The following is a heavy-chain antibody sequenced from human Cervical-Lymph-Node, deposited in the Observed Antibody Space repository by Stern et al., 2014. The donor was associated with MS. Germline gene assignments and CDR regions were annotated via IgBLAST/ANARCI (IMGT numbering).Heavy chain of an antibody. V-gene: IGHV1-69*04. CDR2: IITILGLP. CDR1: GGTFSSSYA. D-gene: IGHD1-1*01. CDR3: ARGVVSNRATATLHNLFDP. J-gene: IGHJ5*02. Sequence: VQLEQSGAEVKKPGSSVNVSCMASGGTFSSSYAITWMRQAPGQGLEWMGRIITILGLPYYAQKFQGRVTITADTSTNTAYMGLNSLTSEDTAVYYCARGVVSNRATATLHNLFDPWGQGTLVTVSS.